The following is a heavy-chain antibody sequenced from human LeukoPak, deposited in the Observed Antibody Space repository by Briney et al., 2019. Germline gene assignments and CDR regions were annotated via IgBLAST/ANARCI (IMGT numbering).Heavy chain of an antibody. J-gene: IGHJ4*02. CDR1: GGSVSSGSYY. D-gene: IGHD6-13*01. CDR2: IYYSGST. CDR3: ARGIEKQQLEEYFYDY. Sequence: PSETLSLTCTVSGGSVSSGSYYWSWIRQPPGKGLEWIGYIYYSGSTNYNPSLKSRVTISVDTSKNQFSLKLSSVTAADTAVYYCARGIEKQQLEEYFYDYWGQGILVTVSS. V-gene: IGHV4-61*01.